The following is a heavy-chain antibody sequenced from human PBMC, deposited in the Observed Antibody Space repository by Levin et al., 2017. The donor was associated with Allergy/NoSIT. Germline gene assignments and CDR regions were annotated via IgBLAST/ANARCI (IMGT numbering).Heavy chain of an antibody. CDR1: GFTFSNYL. Sequence: GGSLRLSCAASGFTFSNYLMNWVRQAPGKGLEWVSSISSSGNYIHYGDSVKGRFTISRDNAKNSLYLQMNSLRAEDTAIYYCATGGWGSPHSIWGQGTLVTVSS. D-gene: IGHD1-26*01. CDR3: ATGGWGSPHSI. J-gene: IGHJ4*02. CDR2: ISSSGNYI. V-gene: IGHV3-21*01.